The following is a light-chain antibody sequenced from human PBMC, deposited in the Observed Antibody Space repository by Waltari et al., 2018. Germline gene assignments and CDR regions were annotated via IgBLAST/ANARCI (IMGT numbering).Light chain of an antibody. Sequence: AIQITQSPSSLSASVGDRVTITLRASRENRNDLGWYQQKPGKAPNLLIYAEYSLQSGVPSRFSGSGSGTDFTLPISSLQPEDFATYYCLQDYNYPFTFGPGTKVDVK. V-gene: IGKV1-6*01. CDR1: RENRND. J-gene: IGKJ3*01. CDR3: LQDYNYPFT. CDR2: AEY.